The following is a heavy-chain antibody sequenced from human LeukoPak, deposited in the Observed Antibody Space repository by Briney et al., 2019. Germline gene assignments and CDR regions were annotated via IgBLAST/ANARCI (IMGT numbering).Heavy chain of an antibody. Sequence: ASVKISCKASGYIFTSNHIHCVRQAPGQGLEWMGVINPSGDSTSYAQKFQGRVTMTRDTSTSTVYMELSSLRSEDTAIYYCAKLAASETGEGSWGQGTLVTVSS. D-gene: IGHD6-13*01. CDR1: GYIFTSNH. CDR3: AKLAASETGEGS. J-gene: IGHJ5*02. CDR2: INPSGDST. V-gene: IGHV1-46*01.